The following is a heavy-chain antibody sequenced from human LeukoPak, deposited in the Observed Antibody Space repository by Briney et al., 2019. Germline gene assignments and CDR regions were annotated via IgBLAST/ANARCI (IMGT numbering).Heavy chain of an antibody. CDR2: IIPIFGTA. CDR3: ARGRGYCSSTSCSTPREYYYYGMDV. J-gene: IGHJ6*02. Sequence: SVKVSCKASGGTFSSYAISWVRQAPGQGLEWMGGIIPIFGTANYAQKFRGRVTITADESTSTAYMELSSLRSEDTAVYYCARGRGYCSSTSCSTPREYYYYGMDVWGQGTTVTVSS. D-gene: IGHD2-2*01. CDR1: GGTFSSYA. V-gene: IGHV1-69*01.